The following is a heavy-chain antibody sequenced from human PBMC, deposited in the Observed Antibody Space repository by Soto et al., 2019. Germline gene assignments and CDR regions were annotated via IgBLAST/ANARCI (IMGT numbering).Heavy chain of an antibody. CDR2: IIPISGTT. CDR1: GGTFNNYA. J-gene: IGHJ4*02. CDR3: ARWGGLSCSGGSCFKKPFDY. D-gene: IGHD2-15*01. V-gene: IGHV1-69*06. Sequence: QVQLVQSGAEVKKPGSSAKVSCKASGGTFNNYAINWVRQAPGEGLEWMGGIIPISGTTNYGRKFQGRVTISADKSTSTVYMELTSLRSEDTALYYCARWGGLSCSGGSCFKKPFDYWGQGTLVTVSS.